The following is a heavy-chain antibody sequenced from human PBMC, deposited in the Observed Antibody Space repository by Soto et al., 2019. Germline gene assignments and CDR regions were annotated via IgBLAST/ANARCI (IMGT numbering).Heavy chain of an antibody. Sequence: QVQLVQSGAEVKKPGASVKVSCKASGYSFTSYAMHWVRQAPGQRLEWMGWINAGNGNTKYSQKFQGRVTITRDTSASAAYMELSSLRSEDTAVYYCARVRCSGGSCFLYYGMDVWGQGTTVTVSS. CDR1: GYSFTSYA. D-gene: IGHD2-15*01. J-gene: IGHJ6*02. CDR2: INAGNGNT. CDR3: ARVRCSGGSCFLYYGMDV. V-gene: IGHV1-3*01.